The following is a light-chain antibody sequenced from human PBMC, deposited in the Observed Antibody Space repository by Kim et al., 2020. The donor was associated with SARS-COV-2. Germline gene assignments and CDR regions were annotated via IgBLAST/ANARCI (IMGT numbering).Light chain of an antibody. CDR3: QQYGSSPAT. J-gene: IGKJ1*01. CDR1: QSVSSSF. CDR2: SAS. Sequence: ERATLSCRASQSVSSSFLAWYQQKPGQTPRLLIYSASRRPTGIPDRFTGSGYGTEFTLTISRLEPEDFAVYYCQQYGSSPATFGQGTKVEIK. V-gene: IGKV3-20*01.